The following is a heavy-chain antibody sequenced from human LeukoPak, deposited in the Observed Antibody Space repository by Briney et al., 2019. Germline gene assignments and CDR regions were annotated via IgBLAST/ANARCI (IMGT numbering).Heavy chain of an antibody. Sequence: GGSLRLSCAASGFPFSSYEMNWVRQAPGKGLEWVSYISSSGNAIYYADSVKGRFTISRDNAKNSLCLQMNSLRAEDTAVYYCGINGFSSGWYEPYYFDNWGQGTLVTVSS. V-gene: IGHV3-48*03. J-gene: IGHJ4*02. CDR3: GINGFSSGWYEPYYFDN. CDR1: GFPFSSYE. D-gene: IGHD6-19*01. CDR2: ISSSGNAI.